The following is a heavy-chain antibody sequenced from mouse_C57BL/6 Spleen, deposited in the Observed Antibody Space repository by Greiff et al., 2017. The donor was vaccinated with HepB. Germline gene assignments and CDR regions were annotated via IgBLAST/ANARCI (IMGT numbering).Heavy chain of an antibody. V-gene: IGHV3-6*01. Sequence: DVKLQESGPGLVKPSQSLSLTCSVTGYSITSGYYWNWIRQFPGNKLEWMGYISYDGSNNYNPSLKNRISITRDTSKNQFFLKLNSVTTEDTATYYCARDGYDAMDYWGQGTSVTVSS. CDR3: ARDGYDAMDY. J-gene: IGHJ4*01. CDR1: GYSITSGYY. CDR2: ISYDGSN.